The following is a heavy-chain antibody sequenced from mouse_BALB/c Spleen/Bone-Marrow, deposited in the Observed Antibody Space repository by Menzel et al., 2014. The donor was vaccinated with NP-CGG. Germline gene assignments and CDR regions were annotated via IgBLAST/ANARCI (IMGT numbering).Heavy chain of an antibody. Sequence: EVKVEESGGGLVQPGGSLRLSCAPSGFTFTDYYMNWVRQPPGKALEWLGFIRNKANGYTTEYSASVKGRFTISRDNSQSILYLQMNTLRAEDSATYYCARDKGGILFDYWGQGTTLTVSS. D-gene: IGHD1-1*02. J-gene: IGHJ2*01. CDR2: IRNKANGYTT. CDR1: GFTFTDYY. V-gene: IGHV7-3*02. CDR3: ARDKGGILFDY.